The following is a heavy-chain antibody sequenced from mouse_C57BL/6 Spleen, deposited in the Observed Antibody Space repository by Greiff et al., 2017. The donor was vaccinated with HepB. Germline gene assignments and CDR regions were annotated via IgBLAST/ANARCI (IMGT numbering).Heavy chain of an antibody. Sequence: QVQLQQPGAELVKPGASVKLSCKASGYTFTSYWMHWVKQRPGQGLEWIGMIHPNSGSTNYNEKFKSKATLTVDKSSSTAYMQLSSLTSEDSAVYYCARSLSITTVVERATWFAYWGQGTLVTVSA. V-gene: IGHV1-64*01. CDR1: GYTFTSYW. J-gene: IGHJ3*01. CDR2: IHPNSGST. D-gene: IGHD1-1*01. CDR3: ARSLSITTVVERATWFAY.